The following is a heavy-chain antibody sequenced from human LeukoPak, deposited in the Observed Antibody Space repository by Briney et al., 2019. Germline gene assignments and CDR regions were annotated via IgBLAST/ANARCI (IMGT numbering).Heavy chain of an antibody. D-gene: IGHD2-21*02. Sequence: SETLSLTCTVSSGSIRNSNYYWGWIRQPPGKGLEWIGYIYFSGGSNYSPSLKSRVAISIDKSKNQLSLRLSSVTAADTAVYYCARDPTLAYCGDNCYSAWGQGTLVTVSS. CDR1: SGSIRNSNYY. CDR2: IYFSGGS. CDR3: ARDPTLAYCGDNCYSA. J-gene: IGHJ5*02. V-gene: IGHV4-61*05.